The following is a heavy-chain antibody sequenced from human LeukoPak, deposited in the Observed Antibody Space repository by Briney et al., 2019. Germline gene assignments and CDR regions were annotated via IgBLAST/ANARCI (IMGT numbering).Heavy chain of an antibody. D-gene: IGHD3-22*01. CDR2: FDPEDGET. J-gene: IGHJ4*02. CDR1: GYTLTELS. Sequence: ASVKVSCTVSGYTLTELSMHWVRQAPGKGLEWMGSFDPEDGETIYAQKFQGRVIMTEDTSTDTAFMDLSSLSSEDTAVYYCATGVDYYDSSGPSFDFWGQGTLVTVSS. V-gene: IGHV1-24*01. CDR3: ATGVDYYDSSGPSFDF.